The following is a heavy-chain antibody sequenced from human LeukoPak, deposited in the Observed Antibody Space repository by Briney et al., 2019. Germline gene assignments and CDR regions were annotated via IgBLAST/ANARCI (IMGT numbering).Heavy chain of an antibody. J-gene: IGHJ4*02. V-gene: IGHV4-34*01. CDR1: GGSFSGYY. CDR3: ARSPLALTIDFDY. CDR2: INHSGST. Sequence: SSETLSLTCAVYGGSFSGYYWSWIRQPPGKGLEWIGEINHSGSTNYNPSLKSRVTISVDTSKNQFSLKLSSVTAADTAVYYCARSPLALTIDFDYWGQGTLVTVSS.